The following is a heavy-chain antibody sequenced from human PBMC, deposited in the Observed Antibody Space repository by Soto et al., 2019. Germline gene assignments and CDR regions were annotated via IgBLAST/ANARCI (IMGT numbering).Heavy chain of an antibody. CDR3: ARVEGYCSGGSCPSPN. CDR2: ISSSSSYI. D-gene: IGHD2-15*01. CDR1: GFTFSSYS. Sequence: PGGSLRLSCAASGFTFSSYSMSWVRQAPGKGLEWVSSISSSSSYIYYADSVKGRFTISRDNAKNSLFLQMNSLRAEDTAVYYCARVEGYCSGGSCPSPNWGQGTTVTVS. V-gene: IGHV3-21*01. J-gene: IGHJ6*02.